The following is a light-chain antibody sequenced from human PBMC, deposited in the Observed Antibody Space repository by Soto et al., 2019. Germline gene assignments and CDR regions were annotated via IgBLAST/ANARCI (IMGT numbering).Light chain of an antibody. J-gene: IGKJ2*03. CDR2: AAS. CDR1: QGIRND. V-gene: IGKV1-6*01. Sequence: AIRMTQSPSSLSASVGDTVTITCRASQGIRNDLGWYQQKPGKAPKLLIYAASSLQSGVPSRFSGSGSGTDFTLTISSLQPEDFASYYCLQDYDYPYSFGQGTKLEIK. CDR3: LQDYDYPYS.